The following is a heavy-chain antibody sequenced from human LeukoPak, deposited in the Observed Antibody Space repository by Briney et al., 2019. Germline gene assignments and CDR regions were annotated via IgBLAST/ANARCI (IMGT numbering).Heavy chain of an antibody. CDR2: IWYDGSNK. CDR3: ARDIRYFDWLLPDAFDI. D-gene: IGHD3-9*01. J-gene: IGHJ3*02. CDR1: GFTFSSYG. V-gene: IGHV3-33*01. Sequence: GGSLRLSCAASGFTFSSYGMHWVRQAPGKGLEWVAVIWYDGSNKYYADSVKGRFTISRDNSKNTLYLQKNSLRAEDTAVYYCARDIRYFDWLLPDAFDIWGQGTMVTVSS.